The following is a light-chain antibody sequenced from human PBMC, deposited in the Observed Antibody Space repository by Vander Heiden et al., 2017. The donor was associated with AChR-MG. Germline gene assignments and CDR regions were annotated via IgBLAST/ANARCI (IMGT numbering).Light chain of an antibody. J-gene: IGKJ5*01. CDR3: QQYYGAPIT. Sequence: DIVMTQFPDSLAVSLGERATINCKSSQSVLSSSDNNNYLGWYQQRPGAPTKLLISWASTRESGVPDRFSGSGSGADFTLTSSSLQAEDVAVYYCQQYYGAPITFGQGTRLEI. CDR1: QSVLSSSDNNNY. CDR2: WAS. V-gene: IGKV4-1*01.